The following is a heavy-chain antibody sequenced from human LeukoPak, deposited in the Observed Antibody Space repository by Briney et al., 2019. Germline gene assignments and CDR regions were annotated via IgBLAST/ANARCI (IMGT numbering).Heavy chain of an antibody. Sequence: SQTLSLTCTVSGGSISSGGYYWSWIRQHPGKGLEWIGYIYYSGSTYYNPSLKSRVTISVDTSKNQFSLKLSSVTAADTAVYYCAREGTVTTGFDYWGQGTLVTVSS. CDR2: IYYSGST. CDR1: GGSISSGGYY. V-gene: IGHV4-31*03. J-gene: IGHJ4*02. D-gene: IGHD4-11*01. CDR3: AREGTVTTGFDY.